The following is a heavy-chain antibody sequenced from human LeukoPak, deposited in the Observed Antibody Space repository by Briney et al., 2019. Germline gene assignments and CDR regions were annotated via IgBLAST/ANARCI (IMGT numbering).Heavy chain of an antibody. V-gene: IGHV3-30*03. CDR3: AREYSSSSWYYMDV. Sequence: GGSLRLSCAASGFTFSSYGMHWVRQAPGKGLEWVAVISYDGSNKYYADSVKGRFTISRDNSKNTLYLQINSLRAEDTAVYYCAREYSSSSWYYMDVWGKGTTVTVSS. J-gene: IGHJ6*03. CDR2: ISYDGSNK. CDR1: GFTFSSYG. D-gene: IGHD6-6*01.